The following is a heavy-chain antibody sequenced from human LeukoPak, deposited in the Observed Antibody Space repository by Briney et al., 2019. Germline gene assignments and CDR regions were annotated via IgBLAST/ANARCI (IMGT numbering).Heavy chain of an antibody. Sequence: SETLSLTCAVYGGSFSGYYWSWIRQPPGKGLEWIGEINHSGSTNYNPSLKSRVTISVDTSKNQFSLKLSSVTAADTAVYYCARVNGDYVWGSPSYYFDYWGQRTLVTVSS. D-gene: IGHD3-16*01. CDR3: ARVNGDYVWGSPSYYFDY. CDR2: INHSGST. V-gene: IGHV4-34*01. J-gene: IGHJ4*02. CDR1: GGSFSGYY.